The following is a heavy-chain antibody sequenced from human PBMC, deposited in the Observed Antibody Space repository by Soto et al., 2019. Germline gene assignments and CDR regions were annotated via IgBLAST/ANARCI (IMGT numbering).Heavy chain of an antibody. D-gene: IGHD2-15*01. J-gene: IGHJ4*02. CDR1: GYRFTDKY. Sequence: QVRLAQSGTEGKQSGTSVRVSCTASGYRFTDKYIVWVRQAPGQGQEWMGIINPNGGYTRYAQKFQGRLTLTRETPTSTVYMEIVNLTSADTAMYYWAIRVRRDFSRGYSFDYWGQGTQVTVTS. V-gene: IGHV1-46*01. CDR3: AIRVRRDFSRGYSFDY. CDR2: INPNGGYT.